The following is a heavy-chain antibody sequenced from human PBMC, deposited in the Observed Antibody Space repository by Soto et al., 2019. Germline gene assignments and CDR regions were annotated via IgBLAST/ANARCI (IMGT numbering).Heavy chain of an antibody. J-gene: IGHJ5*02. V-gene: IGHV3-21*01. CDR1: GFTFSSYS. CDR2: ISSSSSYI. CDR3: ARDRADIVVVVAAPNWFDP. Sequence: EVQLVESGGGLVKPGGSLRLSCAASGFTFSSYSMNWVRQAPGKGLEWVSSISSSSSYIYYADSVKGRFTISRDNAKNSLYLQMNSLRAEDTAVYYCARDRADIVVVVAAPNWFDPWGQGTLFTVSS. D-gene: IGHD2-15*01.